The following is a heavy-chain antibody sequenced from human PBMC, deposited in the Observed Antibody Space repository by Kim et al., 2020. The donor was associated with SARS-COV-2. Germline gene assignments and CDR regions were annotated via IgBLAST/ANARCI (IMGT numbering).Heavy chain of an antibody. Sequence: SETLSLTCTVSGGSISSSSYYWGWIRQPPGKGLEWIGSIYYSGSTYYNPSLKSRVTISVDTSKNQFSLKLSSVTAADTAVYYCARRPKYYDSSGYYNWFDPWGQGTLVTVSS. CDR2: IYYSGST. D-gene: IGHD3-22*01. V-gene: IGHV4-39*01. J-gene: IGHJ5*02. CDR3: ARRPKYYDSSGYYNWFDP. CDR1: GGSISSSSYY.